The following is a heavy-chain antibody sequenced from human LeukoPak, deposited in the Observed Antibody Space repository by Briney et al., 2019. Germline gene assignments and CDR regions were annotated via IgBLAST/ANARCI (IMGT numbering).Heavy chain of an antibody. CDR2: TYYRSKWYN. D-gene: IGHD6-13*01. V-gene: IGHV6-1*01. CDR3: AREQQLVPTYYYYGMDV. CDR1: GDSVSSNSAA. J-gene: IGHJ6*02. Sequence: SQTLSLTFAISGDSVSSNSAAWNWIRQSPSRGLEWLGRTYYRSKWYNDYAVSVKSRITINPDTSKNQFSLQLNSVTPEDTAVYYCAREQQLVPTYYYYGMDVWGQGTTVTVSS.